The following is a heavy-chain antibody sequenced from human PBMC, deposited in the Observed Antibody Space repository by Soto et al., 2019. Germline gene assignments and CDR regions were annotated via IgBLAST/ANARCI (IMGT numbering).Heavy chain of an antibody. Sequence: GEGLESAGKGSGYGCASYWVGWERQLPGKGLRFMVILYPGAFTTSYNPSFQGQVTISVDNSISPAYLQWSSLKAPDTAMYFCARGYNCGSSIHPYYFDLWGQGTLVTVSS. CDR2: LYPGAFTT. V-gene: IGHV5-51*03. J-gene: IGHJ4*02. CDR1: GYGCASYW. D-gene: IGHD3-9*01. CDR3: ARGYNCGSSIHPYYFDL.